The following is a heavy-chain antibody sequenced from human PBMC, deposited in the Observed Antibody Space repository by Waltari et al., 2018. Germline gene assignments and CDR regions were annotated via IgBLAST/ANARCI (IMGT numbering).Heavy chain of an antibody. CDR1: GFTFSSYD. D-gene: IGHD2-2*01. J-gene: IGHJ5*02. V-gene: IGHV3-23*01. CDR2: IGSSGRNT. CDR3: AKGPAARTNWFDP. Sequence: EVQLLESGGGLVQPGGSLRLSCAASGFTFSSYDMSWVRQAPGGGLGWVSVIGSSGRNTYYAEAVKGRFTISRDDSKNTLYLQMNSLRAEDTAVYYCAKGPAARTNWFDPWGQGTLVTVSS.